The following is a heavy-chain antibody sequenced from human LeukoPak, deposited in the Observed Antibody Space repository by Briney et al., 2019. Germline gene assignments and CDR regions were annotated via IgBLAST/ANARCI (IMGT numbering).Heavy chain of an antibody. D-gene: IGHD6-6*01. CDR3: ARVVYSSSSGEYYFDY. CDR2: IYTSGST. Sequence: PSETLSLTCTVSGGSISSYYWSWIRQPAGKGLEWIGRIYTSGSTNYNPSLKSRVTMSVDTSKNQFSLKLSSVTAADTAVYYCARVVYSSSSGEYYFDYWGQGTLVTVSS. J-gene: IGHJ4*02. V-gene: IGHV4-4*07. CDR1: GGSISSYY.